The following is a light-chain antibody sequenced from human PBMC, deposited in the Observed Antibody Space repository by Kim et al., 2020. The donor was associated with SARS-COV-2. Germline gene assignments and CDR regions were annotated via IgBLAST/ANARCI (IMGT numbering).Light chain of an antibody. CDR3: QQYGSPPGT. J-gene: IGKJ1*01. CDR1: QNVSTRL. CDR2: GAS. Sequence: SPGERATLSCRASQNVSTRLSAWQQKTRRPAPLLIIYGASSAATAIADRFSGRCSGTDSPITISLLDPDFFPVYYCQQYGSPPGTFGQGTQLEIK. V-gene: IGKV3-20*01.